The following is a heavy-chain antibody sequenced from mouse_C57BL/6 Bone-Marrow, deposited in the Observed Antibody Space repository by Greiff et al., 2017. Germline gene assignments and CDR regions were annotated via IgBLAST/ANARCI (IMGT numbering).Heavy chain of an antibody. V-gene: IGHV1-69*01. CDR3: ARGEYYGRPVAY. Sequence: QVQLQQPGAELVMPGASVKLSCKASGYTFTSYWMHWVKQRPGQGLEWIGEIDPSDSYTNYNQKFKGKSTLTVDKSSSTAYMQLSSLTSEDSAVYYWARGEYYGRPVAYWGQGTLVTVSA. J-gene: IGHJ3*01. D-gene: IGHD1-1*01. CDR1: GYTFTSYW. CDR2: IDPSDSYT.